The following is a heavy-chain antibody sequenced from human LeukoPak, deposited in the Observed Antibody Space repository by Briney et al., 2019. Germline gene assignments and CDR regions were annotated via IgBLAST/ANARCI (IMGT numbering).Heavy chain of an antibody. V-gene: IGHV4-39*07. D-gene: IGHD3-3*01. CDR1: GGSISSSSYY. Sequence: SETLSLTCTVSGGSISSSSYYWGWIRQPPGKGLEWIGSIYYSGSTYYNPSLKSRVTISVETSKNQFSLKLSSVTAADTAVYYCARAPSYDFWSGYPYYFDYWGQGTLVTVSS. CDR2: IYYSGST. J-gene: IGHJ4*02. CDR3: ARAPSYDFWSGYPYYFDY.